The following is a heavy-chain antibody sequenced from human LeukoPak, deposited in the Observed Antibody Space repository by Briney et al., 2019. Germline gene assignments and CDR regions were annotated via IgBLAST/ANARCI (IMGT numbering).Heavy chain of an antibody. CDR3: AINPDYGDYIDAFHI. J-gene: IGHJ3*02. Sequence: GGSLRLSCGGSGFTFSDYEMNWVRQTPGKGLEWVSYISSSGSLYYADSVTGRFTISRDSAKNSLYLHMNSLRAEDTAVYYCAINPDYGDYIDAFHIWGQGTMVTVSS. CDR2: ISSSGSL. D-gene: IGHD4-17*01. V-gene: IGHV3-48*03. CDR1: GFTFSDYE.